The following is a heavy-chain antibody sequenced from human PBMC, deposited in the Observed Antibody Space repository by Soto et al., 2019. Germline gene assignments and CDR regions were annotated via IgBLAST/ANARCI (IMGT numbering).Heavy chain of an antibody. V-gene: IGHV4-31*03. CDR3: ASGHDAYKVRY. J-gene: IGHJ4*02. D-gene: IGHD1-1*01. Sequence: QVQLQESDRGLVKPSQTLSLTCTVSGGSISSGGTGSYWTWIRQLPGKGLEWIGYIYYTGNTYYNPSLKSRPTISIDTSENQFSLKLTSVTAADTAVYFCASGHDAYKVRYWGQGTLVTVSS. CDR1: GGSISSGGTGSY. CDR2: IYYTGNT.